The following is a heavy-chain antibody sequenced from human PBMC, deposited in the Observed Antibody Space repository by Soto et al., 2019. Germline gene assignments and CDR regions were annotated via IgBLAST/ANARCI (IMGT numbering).Heavy chain of an antibody. V-gene: IGHV1-8*01. CDR3: AGAPREWCFDY. J-gene: IGHJ4*02. CDR2: MNPDSGNT. D-gene: IGHD3-3*01. Sequence: ASVKVSCKSSGYTFTSYDFNWVRQATGQGPEWMGWMNPDSGNTGYAQKFQGRVTMTRDTSISTAYMELSSLRSDDTAVYYCAGAPREWCFDYWGPGTLVTVSS. CDR1: GYTFTSYD.